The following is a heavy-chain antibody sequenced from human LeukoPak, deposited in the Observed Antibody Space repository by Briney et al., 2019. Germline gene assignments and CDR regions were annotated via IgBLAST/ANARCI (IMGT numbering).Heavy chain of an antibody. CDR2: INWNGGST. CDR3: ARRHDSSGYYYVGY. V-gene: IGHV3-20*04. Sequence: PGGSLRLSCAASGFTFDDYGMSWVRQAPGKGLEWVSGINWNGGSTGYADSVKGRCTISRDNAKNSLYLQMNSLRAEDTALYYCARRHDSSGYYYVGYWGQRTLVTVSS. J-gene: IGHJ4*02. CDR1: GFTFDDYG. D-gene: IGHD3-22*01.